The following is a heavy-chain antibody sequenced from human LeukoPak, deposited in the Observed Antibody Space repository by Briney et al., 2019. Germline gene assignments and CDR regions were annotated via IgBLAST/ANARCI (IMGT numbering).Heavy chain of an antibody. V-gene: IGHV3-74*01. J-gene: IGHJ4*02. CDR3: AGPWQWLVS. Sequence: GGSLRLSCAASGFTFSTSWMHWVRQAPGKGLVWVSRINSDGTITTYADPVKGRFTISRDNAKNTLYLQMNSLRDEDTAVYYCAGPWQWLVSWGQGTLVTVSS. CDR2: INSDGTIT. CDR1: GFTFSTSW. D-gene: IGHD6-19*01.